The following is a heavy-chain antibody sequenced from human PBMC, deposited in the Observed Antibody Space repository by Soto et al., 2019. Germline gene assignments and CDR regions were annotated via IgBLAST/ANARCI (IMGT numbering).Heavy chain of an antibody. CDR2: IYYSGST. CDR3: ARYGSGSSVWFDP. CDR1: GGSMSSYY. D-gene: IGHD3-10*01. Sequence: QVQLQESGPGLVKPSETLSLTCTVSGGSMSSYYWSWIRQPPGKGLEWIGYIYYSGSTIYNPSLTGRFXISVDTSKNRFSLKLSSVTAADTAVYYCARYGSGSSVWFDPWGQGTLVTVSS. J-gene: IGHJ5*02. V-gene: IGHV4-59*01.